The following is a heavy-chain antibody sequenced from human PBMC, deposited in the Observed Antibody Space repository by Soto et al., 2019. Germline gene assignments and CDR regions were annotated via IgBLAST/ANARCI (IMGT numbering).Heavy chain of an antibody. D-gene: IGHD2-8*01. J-gene: IGHJ6*02. CDR2: ISGSGGST. Sequence: GGSLRLSFAASGFTFSTYAMIWVRQAPGKGLEWVSAISGSGGSTYYADSVKGRFTISRDNSKNTLYLQMNSLRVEDTAVYYCAKESMGGMDVWGQGTTVTVSS. V-gene: IGHV3-23*01. CDR3: AKESMGGMDV. CDR1: GFTFSTYA.